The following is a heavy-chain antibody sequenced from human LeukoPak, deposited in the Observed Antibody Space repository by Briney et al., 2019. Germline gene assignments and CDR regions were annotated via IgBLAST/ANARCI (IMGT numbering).Heavy chain of an antibody. CDR2: IYYSGST. CDR3: ARDYYDSSGYYLPPLVYY. J-gene: IGHJ4*02. CDR1: GGSISSGGYY. D-gene: IGHD3-22*01. Sequence: PSQTLSLTCTVSGGSISSGGYYWSWIRQHPGKGLEWIGYIYYSGSTNYNPSLKSRVTISVDTSKNQFSLKLSSVTAADTAVYYCARDYYDSSGYYLPPLVYYWGQGTLVTVSS. V-gene: IGHV4-31*03.